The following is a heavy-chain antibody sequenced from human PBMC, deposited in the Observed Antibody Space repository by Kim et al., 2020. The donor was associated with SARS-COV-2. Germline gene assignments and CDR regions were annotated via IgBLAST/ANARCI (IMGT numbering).Heavy chain of an antibody. CDR3: ARGDGYTPDFDL. J-gene: IGHJ4*02. V-gene: IGHV4-31*03. Sequence: SETLSLTCTVSGVTITSGSYYWSWIRHHPDQGLEWVGYIFYNGDTYYNPSLKSRSFISIDTSQSQFSLELSSVTAADTAVYFCARGDGYTPDFDLWGQGIRVTVSS. D-gene: IGHD6-25*01. CDR2: IFYNGDT. CDR1: GVTITSGSYY.